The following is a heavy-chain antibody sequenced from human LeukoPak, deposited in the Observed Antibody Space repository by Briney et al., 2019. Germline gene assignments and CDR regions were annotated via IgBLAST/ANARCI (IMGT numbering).Heavy chain of an antibody. D-gene: IGHD5-18*01. V-gene: IGHV4-39*01. Sequence: SETLSLTCTVSGGSISSNPYFCGWIRPSPGKGLEWIASLYYSGSAYYNPSLQGRVTISVDTSKNQFSLKLSSVTAADTAVYYCARHSILSYGENNWFDPWGRGTLVTVSS. CDR3: ARHSILSYGENNWFDP. CDR1: GGSISSNPYF. J-gene: IGHJ5*02. CDR2: LYYSGSA.